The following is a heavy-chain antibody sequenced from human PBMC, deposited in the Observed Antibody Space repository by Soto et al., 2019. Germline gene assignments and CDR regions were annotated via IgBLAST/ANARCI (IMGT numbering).Heavy chain of an antibody. Sequence: QVQLLQSGAEVKKPGASVKVSCKAAGYTFSSSDMHWVRQAPGQGLEGMGMINPSDGSTTYAHKFQGRVTLTRDTSTSTVYMELSSLRSEDTAVYYCATWASCYAFDSWGQGTLVTVSS. J-gene: IGHJ4*02. CDR1: GYTFSSSD. CDR2: INPSDGST. V-gene: IGHV1-46*01. D-gene: IGHD3-16*01. CDR3: ATWASCYAFDS.